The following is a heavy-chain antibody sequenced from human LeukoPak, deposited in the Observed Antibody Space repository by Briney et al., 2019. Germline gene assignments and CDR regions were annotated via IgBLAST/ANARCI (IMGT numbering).Heavy chain of an antibody. J-gene: IGHJ4*02. CDR2: IWYDGSNK. CDR1: GFTFSSYG. CDR3: ARHSGSSHFDY. Sequence: GGSLRLSCAASGFTFSSYGMHWVRQAPGKGLEGVAVIWYDGSNKYYADSVKGRFTISRDNSKNTLYLQMNSLRAEDTAVYYCARHSGSSHFDYWGQGTLVTVSS. V-gene: IGHV3-33*01. D-gene: IGHD1-26*01.